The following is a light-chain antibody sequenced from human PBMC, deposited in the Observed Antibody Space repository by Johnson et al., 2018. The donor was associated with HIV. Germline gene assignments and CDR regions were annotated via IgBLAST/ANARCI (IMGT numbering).Light chain of an antibody. CDR3: GTWDTSLNAYV. V-gene: IGLV1-51*02. J-gene: IGLJ1*01. CDR2: END. CDR1: SSNIGSNY. Sequence: QSVLTQPPSVSAAPGQKVTISCSGSSSNIGSNYVSWYQQFTGTAPKLLIYENDKRPSGIPDRFSGSKSATSATLGITVLQPRDEADYYCGTWDTSLNAYVFGTGTKVTVL.